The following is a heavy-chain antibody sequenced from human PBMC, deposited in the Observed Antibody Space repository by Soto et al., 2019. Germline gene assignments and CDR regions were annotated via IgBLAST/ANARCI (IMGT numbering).Heavy chain of an antibody. V-gene: IGHV1-69*13. CDR1: GGTFSSYA. CDR2: IIPIFGTA. D-gene: IGHD3-22*01. Sequence: SVKVSCKASGGTFSSYAISWVRQAPGQGLEWMGGIIPIFGTANYAQKFQGRVTITADESTSTAYMELSSLRSEDTAVYYCARASGIPYDSSGSYYYYYGMDVWGQGTRVTVSS. J-gene: IGHJ6*02. CDR3: ARASGIPYDSSGSYYYYYGMDV.